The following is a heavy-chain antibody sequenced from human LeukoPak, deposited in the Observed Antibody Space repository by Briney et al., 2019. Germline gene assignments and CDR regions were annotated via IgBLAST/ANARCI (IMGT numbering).Heavy chain of an antibody. CDR2: IYPGDSDT. D-gene: IGHD1-26*01. CDR3: ARRGGSLNYFDY. Sequence: GESLKISCRGSGYNFSTYWIGWVRQMPGKGLEWMGIIYPGDSDTRYSPSFQGHVTISADKSISTAYLQWRSLRASDPAIYYCARRGGSLNYFDYWGQGTLVTVPS. V-gene: IGHV5-51*01. CDR1: GYNFSTYW. J-gene: IGHJ4*02.